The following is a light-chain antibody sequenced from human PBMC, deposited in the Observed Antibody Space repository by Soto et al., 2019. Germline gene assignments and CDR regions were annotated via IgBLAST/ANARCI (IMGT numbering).Light chain of an antibody. Sequence: DIQMTQSPSTLSASLGDRVTLPCLASQSISHFLAWYQQKPGKVPKLLIYDASNLGSGVPSRFSGSGSGTDFTLTISSLQPDDFATYYCQQYNSYCWTFGQGTKVDIK. CDR3: QQYNSYCWT. CDR2: DAS. J-gene: IGKJ1*01. V-gene: IGKV1-5*01. CDR1: QSISHF.